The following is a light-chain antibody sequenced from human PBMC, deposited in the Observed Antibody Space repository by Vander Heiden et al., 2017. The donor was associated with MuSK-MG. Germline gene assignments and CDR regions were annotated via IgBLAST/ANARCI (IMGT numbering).Light chain of an antibody. V-gene: IGLV1-44*01. Sequence: QSVLTQPPSASGTPGQRVTISCSGSSSNIGSNTANWYQQLPGTAPKLLIYSNRQRPSGVPDRFSGSKSGAAASLAISGLQSEDEGDYYCAAWDGSLSAWVFGGGTKLTVL. CDR2: SNR. J-gene: IGLJ3*02. CDR1: SSNIGSNT. CDR3: AAWDGSLSAWV.